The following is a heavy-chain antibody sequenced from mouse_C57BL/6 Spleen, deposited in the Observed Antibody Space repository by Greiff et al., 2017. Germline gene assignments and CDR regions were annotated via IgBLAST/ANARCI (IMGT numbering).Heavy chain of an antibody. CDR2: INPNNGGT. D-gene: IGHD1-1*01. J-gene: IGHJ4*01. Sequence: VQLKQSGPELVKPGASVKMSCKASGYTFTDYNMHWVKQSHGKSLEWIGYINPNNGGTSYNQKFKGKATLTVNKSSSTAYMELRSLTSEDSAVYYCAGNYYGSSYDYAMDYWGQGTSVTVSS. CDR3: AGNYYGSSYDYAMDY. CDR1: GYTFTDYN. V-gene: IGHV1-22*01.